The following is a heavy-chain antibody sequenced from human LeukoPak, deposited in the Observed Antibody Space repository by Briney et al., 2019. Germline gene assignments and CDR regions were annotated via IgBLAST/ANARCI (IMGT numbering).Heavy chain of an antibody. Sequence: GGSLRLSCAASGFTFDDYAMHWVRQAPGKGLEWVSLISWDGGSTYYADSVKGRFTISRDNSKNSLYLQMNSLRAEDTALYYCARAIVGANKYYFDYWGQGTLVTVSS. D-gene: IGHD1-26*01. J-gene: IGHJ4*02. CDR2: ISWDGGST. CDR3: ARAIVGANKYYFDY. CDR1: GFTFDDYA. V-gene: IGHV3-43D*04.